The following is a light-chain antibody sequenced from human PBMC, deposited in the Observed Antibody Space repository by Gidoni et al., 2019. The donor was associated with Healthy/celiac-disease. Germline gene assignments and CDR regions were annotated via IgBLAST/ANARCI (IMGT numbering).Light chain of an antibody. CDR3: MQALQTPCT. J-gene: IGKJ2*02. V-gene: IGKV2-28*01. CDR2: LGS. Sequence: DIVMTQSLLSLPVTPGEPASISCRSSQSLLHSNGYNYLDWYLQKPGQSPQLLIYLGSNRASGVADRFSGSGSGTDFTLKISRVEAGDVGVYYCMQALQTPCTFGQGTKLGIK. CDR1: QSLLHSNGYNY.